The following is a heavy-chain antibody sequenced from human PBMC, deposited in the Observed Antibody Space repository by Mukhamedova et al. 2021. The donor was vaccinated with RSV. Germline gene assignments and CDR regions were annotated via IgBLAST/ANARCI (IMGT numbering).Heavy chain of an antibody. D-gene: IGHD2-2*02. CDR3: ARERGGYCSSTNCYRAFDI. CDR2: IKQDGSEK. V-gene: IGHV3-7*01. J-gene: IGHJ3*02. Sequence: GWVANIKQDGSEKYYVDSVKGRFTISRDNAHNSLYLQMNSRRAEDTAVYYCARERGGYCSSTNCYRAFDIWGQGTMVTVSS.